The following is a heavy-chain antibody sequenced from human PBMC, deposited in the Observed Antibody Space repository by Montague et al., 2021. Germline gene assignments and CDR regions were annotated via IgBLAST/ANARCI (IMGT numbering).Heavy chain of an antibody. CDR2: IYYSGST. D-gene: IGHD3-16*02. CDR1: GGSISSSSYY. V-gene: IGHV4-39*01. Sequence: SETLSLTCTVSGGSISSSSYYWGWIRQPPGKGLEWIGSIYYSGSTYYNPSLKSRVTISADTSKNKFSLKLSAATAADTAVYYCARHVIGNYGMDVWGQGTTVTVSS. CDR3: ARHVIGNYGMDV. J-gene: IGHJ6*02.